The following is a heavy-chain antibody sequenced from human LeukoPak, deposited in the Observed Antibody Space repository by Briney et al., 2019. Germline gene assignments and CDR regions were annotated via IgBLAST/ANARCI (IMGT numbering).Heavy chain of an antibody. CDR3: ARRGYSYGYGY. V-gene: IGHV4-39*01. CDR1: GGSISSSSYY. CDR2: IYYSGST. D-gene: IGHD5-18*01. J-gene: IGHJ4*02. Sequence: SETLSLTCTVSGGSISSSSYYWGWIRQPPGKGLEWIGSIYYSGSTYYNPSLKSRVTISVDTSKNQFSLKLSSVTAADTAVYYCARRGYSYGYGYWGQGTLVTVSS.